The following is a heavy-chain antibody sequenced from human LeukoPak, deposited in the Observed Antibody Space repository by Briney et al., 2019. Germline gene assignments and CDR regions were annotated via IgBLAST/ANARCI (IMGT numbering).Heavy chain of an antibody. CDR3: ARGYSSGWHYYYYYMDV. V-gene: IGHV4-34*01. Sequence: PSETLSLTCAVYGGSFSGYYWSWIRQPPGKGLEWIGEINHSGSTNYNPSLKIRVTISVDTSKNQFSLKLSYVTAADTAVYYCARGYSSGWHYYYYYMDVWGKGTTVTVSS. CDR2: INHSGST. CDR1: GGSFSGYY. D-gene: IGHD6-19*01. J-gene: IGHJ6*03.